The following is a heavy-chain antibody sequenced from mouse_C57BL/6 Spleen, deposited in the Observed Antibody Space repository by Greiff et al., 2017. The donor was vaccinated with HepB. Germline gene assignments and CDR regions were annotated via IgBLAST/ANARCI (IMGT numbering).Heavy chain of an antibody. CDR3: ARGIVARVDAMDY. CDR1: GYTFTSYW. D-gene: IGHD1-1*01. CDR2: IDPSDSYT. J-gene: IGHJ4*01. V-gene: IGHV1-69*01. Sequence: QVQLQQPGAELVMPGASVKLSCKASGYTFTSYWMHWVKQRPGQGLEWIGEIDPSDSYTNYNQKFKGKSTLTVDKSSSTAYMQLSSLTSEDSAVYYCARGIVARVDAMDYWGQGTSVTVSS.